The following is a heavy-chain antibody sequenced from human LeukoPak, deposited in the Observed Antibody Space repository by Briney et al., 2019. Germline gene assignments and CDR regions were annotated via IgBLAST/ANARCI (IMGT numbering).Heavy chain of an antibody. V-gene: IGHV1-2*02. Sequence: ASVKVSCKASGYTFTGYYMHWVRQAHGQGLEWMGWINPNSGGTNYAQKFQGRVTMTRDTSISTAYMELSRLRSDDTAVYYCARDLRVPYYYGSGSYSPGNYWGQGTLVTVSS. CDR1: GYTFTGYY. D-gene: IGHD3-10*01. CDR3: ARDLRVPYYYGSGSYSPGNY. CDR2: INPNSGGT. J-gene: IGHJ4*02.